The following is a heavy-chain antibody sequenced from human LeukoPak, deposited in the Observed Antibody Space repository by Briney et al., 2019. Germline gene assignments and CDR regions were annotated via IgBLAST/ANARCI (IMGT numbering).Heavy chain of an antibody. CDR2: IKEDGSER. D-gene: IGHD3-3*02. CDR1: GFTFTNHW. CDR3: AKSGSSVFWS. V-gene: IGHV3-7*03. Sequence: GGSLRLSCAASGFTFTNHWMSWVRQAPGKGLEWVANIKEDGSERYYVDSVKGRFTVSRDNVKNSLFLQMNSLRVDDTAVYYCAKSGSSVFWSWGQGTLVTVSS. J-gene: IGHJ5*02.